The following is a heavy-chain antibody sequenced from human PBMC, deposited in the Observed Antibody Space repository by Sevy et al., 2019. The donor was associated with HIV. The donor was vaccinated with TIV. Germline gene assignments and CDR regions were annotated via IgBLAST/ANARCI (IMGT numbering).Heavy chain of an antibody. CDR2: IIPIFGTA. CDR1: GGTFSSYA. D-gene: IGHD5-12*01. CDR3: ARDSQARKYSGYDRPSYYYYGMDV. Sequence: ASVKVSCKASGGTFSSYAISWVRQAPGQGLEWMGGIIPIFGTANYAQKFQGRVTITADESTSTAYMELSSLGSEDTAVHYCARDSQARKYSGYDRPSYYYYGMDVWGQGTTVTVSS. V-gene: IGHV1-69*13. J-gene: IGHJ6*02.